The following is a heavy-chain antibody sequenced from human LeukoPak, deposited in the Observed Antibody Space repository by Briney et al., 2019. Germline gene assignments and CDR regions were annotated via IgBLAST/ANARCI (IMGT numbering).Heavy chain of an antibody. CDR1: GGSFSGYY. Sequence: PSETLSLTCAVDGGSFSGYYWSWIRQPPGEGLEWIGEINHSGSTNYNPSLRSRVTISVKMSKNQFSLKLSSVTAADTAVYYCARVDCSGGSCYSAPFDYWGQGSLVTVSS. D-gene: IGHD2-15*01. CDR2: INHSGST. V-gene: IGHV4-34*01. J-gene: IGHJ4*02. CDR3: ARVDCSGGSCYSAPFDY.